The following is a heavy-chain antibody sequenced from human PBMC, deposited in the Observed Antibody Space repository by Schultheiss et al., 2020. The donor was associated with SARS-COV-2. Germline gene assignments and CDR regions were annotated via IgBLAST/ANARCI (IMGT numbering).Heavy chain of an antibody. D-gene: IGHD3-10*01. CDR3: AREESILLMVQGMV. J-gene: IGHJ6*02. CDR1: GFTFSNAW. CDR2: VSDDGSDK. V-gene: IGHV3-30*03. Sequence: GGSLRLSCAASGFTFSNAWMSWVRQAPGKGLEWVASVSDDGSDKYYGDSVKGRFTISRDNSKNTLFLQMNSLRDEDTAVYYCAREESILLMVQGMVWGQGTTVTVSS.